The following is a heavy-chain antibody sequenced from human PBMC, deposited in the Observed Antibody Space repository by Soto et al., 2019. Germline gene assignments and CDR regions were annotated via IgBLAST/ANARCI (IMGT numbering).Heavy chain of an antibody. CDR2: IYWDDDK. CDR1: GFSLSTSGVG. D-gene: IGHD2-2*01. CDR3: AHRRGYCVSANCYGTWFDP. J-gene: IGHJ5*02. Sequence: QITLKESGPTLVKPTQTLTLTCTFSGFSLSTSGVGVGWLRQPPGKALEWLALIYWDDDKHYSPSLKSRLTNTKDTSKNELVLTMTNMDPVDTATYYCAHRRGYCVSANCYGTWFDPWGQGTLVTVSS. V-gene: IGHV2-5*02.